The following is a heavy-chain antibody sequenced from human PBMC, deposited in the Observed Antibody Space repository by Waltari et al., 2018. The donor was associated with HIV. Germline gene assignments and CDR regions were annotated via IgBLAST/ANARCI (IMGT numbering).Heavy chain of an antibody. CDR3: AKDIRYSRGDYYYYGMDV. J-gene: IGHJ6*02. CDR2: ISCNSGSI. D-gene: IGHD3-9*01. Sequence: EVRLVTTGGDLGQPGGTLGLPFQALGFTFGVFPWHCVRQAPGKGLEWVSIISCNSGSIVYADSVKGRFTISRDNAKNSLYRQMNSLRAEDTALYFCAKDIRYSRGDYYYYGMDVWGQGTTVTVSS. V-gene: IGHV3-9*01. CDR1: GFTFGVFP.